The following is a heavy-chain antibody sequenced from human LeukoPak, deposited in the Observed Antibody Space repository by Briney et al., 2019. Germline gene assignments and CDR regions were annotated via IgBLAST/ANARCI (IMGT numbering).Heavy chain of an antibody. J-gene: IGHJ4*02. CDR2: IYPGDSDT. V-gene: IGHV5-51*01. CDR3: ARTGRSRYCSSTSCYGDFDY. CDR1: GYSFTSYW. D-gene: IGHD2-2*01. Sequence: GESLKISCKGSGYSFTSYWIGWVRQMPGKGPEWMGIIYPGDSDTRYSPSFQGQVTISADKSISTAYLQWSSLKASDTAMYYCARTGRSRYCSSTSCYGDFDYWGQGTLVTVSS.